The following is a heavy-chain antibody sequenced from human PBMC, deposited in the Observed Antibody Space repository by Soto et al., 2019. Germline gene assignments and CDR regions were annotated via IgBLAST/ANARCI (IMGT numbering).Heavy chain of an antibody. D-gene: IGHD7-27*01. CDR3: AKVPLPGLGIDSGRSLVY. V-gene: IGHV3-23*01. J-gene: IGHJ4*02. CDR2: ISGSGGST. CDR1: GFTFSSYA. Sequence: EVQLLESGGGLVQPGGSLRLSCAASGFTFSSYAMSWVRQAPGKGLEWVSAISGSGGSTYYADSVKGRFTISRDNSKNTLYLQMNSLRAEDTAVYYSAKVPLPGLGIDSGRSLVYWCQGTLVTVSS.